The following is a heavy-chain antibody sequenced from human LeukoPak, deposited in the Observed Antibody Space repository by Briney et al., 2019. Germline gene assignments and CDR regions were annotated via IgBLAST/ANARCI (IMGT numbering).Heavy chain of an antibody. V-gene: IGHV3-7*05. CDR2: IKQDGSEK. CDR1: GFTFSNYW. Sequence: QPGGSLRLSCAASGFTFSNYWMIWVRQAPGKGLEWVGNIKQDGSEKRYADSVRGRFSISRDNAQTSLYLQMNSLRAEDTAVYYCARACDPWLQLTWGQGTLVTVSS. J-gene: IGHJ5*02. CDR3: ARACDPWLQLT. D-gene: IGHD5-24*01.